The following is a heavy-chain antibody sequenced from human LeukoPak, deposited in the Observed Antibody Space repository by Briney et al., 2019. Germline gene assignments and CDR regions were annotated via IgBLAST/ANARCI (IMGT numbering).Heavy chain of an antibody. D-gene: IGHD3-22*01. CDR3: AKRGVVIRVILVGFHKEAYYFDS. J-gene: IGHJ4*02. Sequence: GGSLRLSCAVSGITLSNYGMTWVRQAPGKGLEWVAGLSGSGGSTSYVDSVKGRFTISRDNAKNTLYLQMNSLRAEDTAVYFCAKRGVVIRVILVGFHKEAYYFDSWGQGVLVTVSS. V-gene: IGHV3-23*01. CDR1: GITLSNYG. CDR2: LSGSGGST.